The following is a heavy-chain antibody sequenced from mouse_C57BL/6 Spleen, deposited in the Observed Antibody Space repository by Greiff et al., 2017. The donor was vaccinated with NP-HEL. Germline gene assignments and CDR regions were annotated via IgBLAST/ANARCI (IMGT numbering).Heavy chain of an antibody. Sequence: EVHLVESGGGLVKPGGSLKLSCAASGFTFSDYGMHWVRQAPEKGLEWVAYISSGSSTIYYADTVKGRFTISRDNAKNTLFLQMTSLRSEDTAMYYCARGDYYGSSPWFAYWGQGTLVTVSA. CDR3: ARGDYYGSSPWFAY. D-gene: IGHD1-1*01. J-gene: IGHJ3*01. CDR1: GFTFSDYG. V-gene: IGHV5-17*01. CDR2: ISSGSSTI.